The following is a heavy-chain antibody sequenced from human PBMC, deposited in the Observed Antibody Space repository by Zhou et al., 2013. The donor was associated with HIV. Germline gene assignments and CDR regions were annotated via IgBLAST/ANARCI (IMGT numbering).Heavy chain of an antibody. CDR2: IIPILGIA. Sequence: QVQLVQSGAEVRKPGSSVKVSCKASGGTFSSYAISWVRQAPGQGLEWMGRIIPILGIANYAQKFQGRVTITADKSTSTAYMELSSLRSEDTAVYYCARVDSSWSQSDYWGQGTLVTVSS. J-gene: IGHJ4*02. CDR1: GGTFSSYA. CDR3: ARVDSSWSQSDY. V-gene: IGHV1-69*04. D-gene: IGHD6-13*01.